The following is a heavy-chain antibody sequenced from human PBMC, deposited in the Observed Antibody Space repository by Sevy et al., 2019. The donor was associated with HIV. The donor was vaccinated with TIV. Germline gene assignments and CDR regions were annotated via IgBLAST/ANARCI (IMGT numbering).Heavy chain of an antibody. V-gene: IGHV4-39*01. CDR1: GGSISSSSYY. CDR2: IYYSGST. CDR3: ARRPNWLKCDAFDI. Sequence: SETLSLTCTVSGGSISSSSYYWGWIRQPPGKGLEWIGSIYYSGSTYYNPSLKSRVTISVDTSKNQFSLKLSSVTAADTAVYYCARRPNWLKCDAFDIWGQGTMVTVSS. D-gene: IGHD7-27*01. J-gene: IGHJ3*02.